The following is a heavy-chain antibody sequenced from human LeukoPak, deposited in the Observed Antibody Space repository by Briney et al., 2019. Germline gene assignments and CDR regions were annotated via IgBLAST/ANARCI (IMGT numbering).Heavy chain of an antibody. D-gene: IGHD2-2*01. V-gene: IGHV3-23*01. CDR3: AKFQDHVSTSADY. J-gene: IGHJ4*02. Sequence: PGGSLTLSCAASGFTFSGYAMSWVRQAPAKGLELVSAISGGGGSTYYADSVKGRFTISRDNSKNTLFLQMNSLRAEDTAVYYCAKFQDHVSTSADYWGQGTLVTVSS. CDR1: GFTFSGYA. CDR2: ISGGGGST.